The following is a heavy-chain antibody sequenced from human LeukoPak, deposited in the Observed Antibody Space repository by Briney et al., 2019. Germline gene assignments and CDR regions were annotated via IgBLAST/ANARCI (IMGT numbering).Heavy chain of an antibody. CDR3: ARDVGWLQSDY. D-gene: IGHD5-24*01. J-gene: IGHJ4*02. V-gene: IGHV3-7*01. CDR1: GFSFSDHW. Sequence: GGSLRLSCVASGFSFSDHWMNWFRQAPGKGLEWVATIKKDGSQQYYVDSMKGRFTISRDNAKNSVYLQISSLRPEDTAVYYCARDVGWLQSDYWGQGTLVTVSS. CDR2: IKKDGSQQ.